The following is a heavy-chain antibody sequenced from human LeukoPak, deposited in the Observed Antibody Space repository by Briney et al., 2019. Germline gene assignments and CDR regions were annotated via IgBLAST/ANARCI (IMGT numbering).Heavy chain of an antibody. CDR1: GFTFSSYG. D-gene: IGHD1-26*01. CDR3: AKLGRELWPQGPFDY. CDR2: ISYDGSNK. V-gene: IGHV3-30*18. Sequence: GGSLRLSCAASGFTFSSYGMHWVRQAPGKGLEWVAVISYDGSNKHYADSVKGRFTISRDNSKNTLYLQMNSLRAEDTAAYYCAKLGRELWPQGPFDYWGQGTLVTVSS. J-gene: IGHJ4*02.